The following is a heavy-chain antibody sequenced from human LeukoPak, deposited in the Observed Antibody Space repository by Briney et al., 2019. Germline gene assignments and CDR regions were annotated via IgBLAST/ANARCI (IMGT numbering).Heavy chain of an antibody. CDR3: ATAYRSTTSCPT. J-gene: IGHJ5*02. CDR1: GFTFSNYA. CDR2: INDSGDST. V-gene: IGHV3-23*01. Sequence: GGSLRLSCAASGFTFSNYAMSWVRQAPGKGLEWVSSINDSGDSTYYADSVKGRFTISRDNSENTLYLLMNNLRAEDTAIFYCATAYRSTTSCPTWGQGTLVTVSS. D-gene: IGHD2-2*01.